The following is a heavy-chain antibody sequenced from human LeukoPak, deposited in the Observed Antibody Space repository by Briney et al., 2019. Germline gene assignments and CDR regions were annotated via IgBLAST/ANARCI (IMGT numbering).Heavy chain of an antibody. V-gene: IGHV4-59*11. CDR2: IYYSGST. CDR3: ARVDIVVVPAAMAWFDP. Sequence: TSEPLSLTCTVSGGSISSHYWSWIRQPPGKGLDWIGYIYYSGSTNYNPSLKSRVTISVDTSKNQFSLKLSSVTAADTAVYYCARVDIVVVPAAMAWFDPWGQGTLVTVSS. CDR1: GGSISSHY. D-gene: IGHD2-2*01. J-gene: IGHJ5*02.